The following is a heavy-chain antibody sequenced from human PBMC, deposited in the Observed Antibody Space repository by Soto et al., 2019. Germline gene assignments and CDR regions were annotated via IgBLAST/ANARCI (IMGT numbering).Heavy chain of an antibody. D-gene: IGHD1-26*01. Sequence: QVPLVQSGAEVKKPGASVRVSCKASGYTLSSYGLSWVRQAPGQGLEWMGWISAYNGDTSYAQKLRGRVTVTTDTSTSTVYMELRSLRSDDTAVYYCARDVSVGANAAYWGQGTPVTVSS. CDR2: ISAYNGDT. V-gene: IGHV1-18*01. CDR1: GYTLSSYG. J-gene: IGHJ4*02. CDR3: ARDVSVGANAAY.